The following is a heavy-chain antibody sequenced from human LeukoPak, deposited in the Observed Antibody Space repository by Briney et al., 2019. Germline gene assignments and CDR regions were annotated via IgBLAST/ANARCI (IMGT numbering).Heavy chain of an antibody. Sequence: KPSETLSLTCAVYGGSFSGYYWSWIRQPPGKGLEWIGEINHSGSTNYNPSLKSRVTISVDTSKNQFSLKLSSVTAADTAVYYCARGPAVGIAARRTSFGGYYMDVWGKGTTVTVSS. CDR1: GGSFSGYY. V-gene: IGHV4-34*01. D-gene: IGHD6-6*01. CDR3: ARGPAVGIAARRTSFGGYYMDV. CDR2: INHSGST. J-gene: IGHJ6*03.